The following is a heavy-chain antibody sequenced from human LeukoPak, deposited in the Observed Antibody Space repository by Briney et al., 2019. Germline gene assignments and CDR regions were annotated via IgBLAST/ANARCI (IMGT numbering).Heavy chain of an antibody. J-gene: IGHJ3*02. CDR3: ARIKYDFWSGPHDAFDI. Sequence: GGSLRLSCAASGFTFSNNWMTWVRQAPGKGLEWVASVKKDASEKYYVDSVKGRFTISRDNAKNSLYLQMNSLRAEDTAVYYCARIKYDFWSGPHDAFDIWGQGTMVTVSS. V-gene: IGHV3-7*01. CDR2: VKKDASEK. CDR1: GFTFSNNW. D-gene: IGHD3-3*01.